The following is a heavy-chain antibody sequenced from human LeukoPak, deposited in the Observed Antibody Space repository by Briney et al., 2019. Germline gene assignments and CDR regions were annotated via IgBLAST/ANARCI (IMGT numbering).Heavy chain of an antibody. CDR2: ISSSSSYI. J-gene: IGHJ5*02. Sequence: GGSLRLSCAASGFTFSSYSMNWVRQAPGKGLEWVSSISSSSSYIYYADSVKGRFTISRDNAKNSLYLQMNSLRAEDTAVYYCARDRMYYDSSGLWFDPWGQGTLVTVSS. D-gene: IGHD3-22*01. CDR3: ARDRMYYDSSGLWFDP. V-gene: IGHV3-21*01. CDR1: GFTFSSYS.